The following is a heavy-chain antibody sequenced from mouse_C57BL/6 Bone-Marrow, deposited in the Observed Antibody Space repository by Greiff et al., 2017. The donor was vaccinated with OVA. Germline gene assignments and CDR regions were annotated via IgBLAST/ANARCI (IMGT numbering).Heavy chain of an antibody. V-gene: IGHV1-4*01. J-gene: IGHJ3*01. Sequence: VKLVESGAELARPGASVKMSCKASGYTFTSYTMHWVKQRPGQGLEWIGYINPSSGYTKYNQKFKDKATLTADKSSSTAYMQLSSLTSEDSAVYYCARSRYYGNLWFAYWGQGTLVTVSA. CDR1: GYTFTSYT. D-gene: IGHD2-1*01. CDR3: ARSRYYGNLWFAY. CDR2: INPSSGYT.